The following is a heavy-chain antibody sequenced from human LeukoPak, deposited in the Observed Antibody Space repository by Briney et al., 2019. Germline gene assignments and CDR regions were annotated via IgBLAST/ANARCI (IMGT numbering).Heavy chain of an antibody. Sequence: GGSLRLSCAASGFTFSDYSMRWIRQAPGKGLEWVSYISSSGVTIYYADSVKGRFTISRDNAKNSLYLQMNSLRAEDTAVYYCARQGYCSGGACFKAFDIWGQGTMVTVSS. CDR3: ARQGYCSGGACFKAFDI. V-gene: IGHV3-11*04. D-gene: IGHD2-15*01. CDR2: ISSSGVTI. CDR1: GFTFSDYS. J-gene: IGHJ3*02.